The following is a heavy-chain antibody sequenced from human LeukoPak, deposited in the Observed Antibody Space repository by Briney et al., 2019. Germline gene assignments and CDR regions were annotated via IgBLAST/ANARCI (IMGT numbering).Heavy chain of an antibody. Sequence: GGSLRLFCAAPGFTFSNYSMNWVRQAPGKGLEWVSYIRSSSSTIYYADSVKGRFTISRDNAKNSLYLQMNSLRAEDTALYYCARVSDISVAAYFDYWGQGTLVTVSS. V-gene: IGHV3-48*01. CDR1: GFTFSNYS. D-gene: IGHD6-19*01. J-gene: IGHJ4*02. CDR2: IRSSSSTI. CDR3: ARVSDISVAAYFDY.